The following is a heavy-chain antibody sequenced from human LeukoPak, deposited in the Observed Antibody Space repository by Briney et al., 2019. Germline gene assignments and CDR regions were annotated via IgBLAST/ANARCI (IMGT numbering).Heavy chain of an antibody. CDR1: GGSFSGYY. J-gene: IGHJ4*02. CDR2: INHSGST. D-gene: IGHD2-15*01. V-gene: IGHV4-34*01. CDR3: ARRICRGGSCYSIDY. Sequence: SETLSLTCAVYGGSFSGYYWSWIRQPPGKGLEWIGEINHSGSTNYNPSLKSRVTISVDTSKNQFSLKLSSVTAADTAVYYCARRICRGGSCYSIDYWGQGTLVTVFS.